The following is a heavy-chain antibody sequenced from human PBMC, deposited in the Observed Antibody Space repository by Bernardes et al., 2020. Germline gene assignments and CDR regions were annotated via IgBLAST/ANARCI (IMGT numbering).Heavy chain of an antibody. V-gene: IGHV2-5*02. CDR3: AHRRNQGSGWQYFDY. D-gene: IGHD6-19*01. CDR2: IYWDDDK. J-gene: IGHJ4*02. Sequence: SGPTLVKPTQTLTLTCTFSGFSLSTSGVGVGWIRQPPGKALEWLALIYWDDDKRYSPSLKSRLTITKDTSKNQVVLTMTNMDPVDTATYYCAHRRNQGSGWQYFDYWGQGTLVTVSS. CDR1: GFSLSTSGVG.